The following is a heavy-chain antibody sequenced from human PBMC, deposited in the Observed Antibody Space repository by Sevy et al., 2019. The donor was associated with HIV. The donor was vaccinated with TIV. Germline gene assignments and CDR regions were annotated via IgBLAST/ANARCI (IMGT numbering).Heavy chain of an antibody. D-gene: IGHD3-22*01. V-gene: IGHV4-38-2*01. Sequence: SETLSLTCAVSGYSISGTDYWGWIRQPPGKGLEWIGNIYHTGNTYYNPSLKSRVTMSIDTSMNYFSLRLSAVTAADTAVYYCARTVRGDFDSRATAFDIWGQGTMVTVSS. CDR1: GYSISGTDY. CDR2: IYHTGNT. J-gene: IGHJ3*02. CDR3: ARTVRGDFDSRATAFDI.